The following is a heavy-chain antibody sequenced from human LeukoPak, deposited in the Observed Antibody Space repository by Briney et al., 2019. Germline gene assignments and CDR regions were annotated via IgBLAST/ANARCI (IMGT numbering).Heavy chain of an antibody. CDR1: GFTVSSNY. CDR3: ASGDMAVAGPFDY. D-gene: IGHD6-19*01. V-gene: IGHV3-53*01. J-gene: IGHJ4*02. Sequence: PGGCLRLSCAAPGFTVSSNYMSWVRQAPGKGLEWVSVIYRGGSTYYAHSVKGRFTIARVNSKNTLYLQMNSLRAEDTAVYYCASGDMAVAGPFDYWGQGTLVTVSS. CDR2: IYRGGST.